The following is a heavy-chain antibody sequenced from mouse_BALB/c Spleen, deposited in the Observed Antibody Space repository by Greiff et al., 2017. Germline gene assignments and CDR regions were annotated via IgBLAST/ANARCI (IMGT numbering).Heavy chain of an antibody. Sequence: EVNLVESGGGLVKPGGSLKLSCAASGFTFSSYAMSWVRQTPEKRLEWVATISSGGSYTYYPDSVKGRFTISRDNAKNTLYLQMSSLRSEDTAMYYCARHYRYDDYAMDYWGQGTSVTVSS. V-gene: IGHV5-9-3*01. CDR1: GFTFSSYA. D-gene: IGHD2-14*01. CDR3: ARHYRYDDYAMDY. CDR2: ISSGGSYT. J-gene: IGHJ4*01.